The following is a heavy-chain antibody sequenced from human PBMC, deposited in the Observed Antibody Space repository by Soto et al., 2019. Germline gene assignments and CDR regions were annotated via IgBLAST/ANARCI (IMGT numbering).Heavy chain of an antibody. D-gene: IGHD3-10*01. CDR1: GFIFSSYA. Sequence: QVQLVESGGGVVQPGRSLRLSCAASGFIFSSYAMHWVRQAPGKGLEWVAVISYDGSNKYYADSVKGRFTISRDNSKNTLYLQMNSLRAEDTAVYYCARALPGLGMDVWGQGTTVTVSS. V-gene: IGHV3-30-3*01. CDR2: ISYDGSNK. J-gene: IGHJ6*02. CDR3: ARALPGLGMDV.